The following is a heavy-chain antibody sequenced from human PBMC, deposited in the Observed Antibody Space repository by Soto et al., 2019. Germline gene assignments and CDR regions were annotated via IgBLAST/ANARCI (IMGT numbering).Heavy chain of an antibody. CDR2: ITSGSST. J-gene: IGHJ4*02. D-gene: IGHD3-16*01. CDR3: VKSPASLLTFDY. V-gene: IGHV3-23*01. Sequence: GGSLRLSCAASGFIFSNYAMSWVRQVPGKGLERVSAITSGSSTYYGDSVKGRFTISRDNSKNTLYLQMNSLTAEDTAVYFCVKSPASLLTFDYWGQGALVTVSS. CDR1: GFIFSNYA.